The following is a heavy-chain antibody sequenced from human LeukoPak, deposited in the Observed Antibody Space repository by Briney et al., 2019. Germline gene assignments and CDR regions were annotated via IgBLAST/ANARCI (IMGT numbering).Heavy chain of an antibody. CDR2: IYYSGST. D-gene: IGHD6-19*01. Sequence: PSETLSLTCTVSGGSISSYYWSWIRQPPGKGLEWIGYIYYSGSTNYNPSLKSRVTISVDTSKNQFSLKLSSVTAADAAVYYCARWWLIKAFDYWGQGTLVTVSS. J-gene: IGHJ4*02. CDR3: ARWWLIKAFDY. CDR1: GGSISSYY. V-gene: IGHV4-59*01.